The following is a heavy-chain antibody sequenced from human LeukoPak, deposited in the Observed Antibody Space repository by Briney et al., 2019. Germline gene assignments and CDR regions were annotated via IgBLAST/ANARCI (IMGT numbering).Heavy chain of an antibody. J-gene: IGHJ6*02. V-gene: IGHV3-30-3*01. CDR1: GFTFSSCA. CDR2: ISYDGSNK. CDR3: ARDARETEIAVAGHAIYYYYGMDV. D-gene: IGHD6-19*01. Sequence: HPGGSLRLSCAASGFTFSSCAMHWVRQAPGKGLEWVAVISYDGSNKYYADSVKGRFTISRDNSKNTLYLQMNSLRAEDTAVYYCARDARETEIAVAGHAIYYYYGMDVWGQGTTVTVSS.